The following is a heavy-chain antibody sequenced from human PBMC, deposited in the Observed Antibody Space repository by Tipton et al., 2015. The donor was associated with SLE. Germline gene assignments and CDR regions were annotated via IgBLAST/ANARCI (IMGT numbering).Heavy chain of an antibody. V-gene: IGHV4-34*01. CDR2: INHRGST. D-gene: IGHD6-13*01. J-gene: IGHJ5*02. Sequence: TLSLTCAVYGGSFSGYYWSWIRQPPGKGLEWIGEINHRGSTNYNPSLKSRVTISVDTSKNQFSLKLSSVTAADTAVYYCARVPAIAAVDNWFDPWGQGTLVTVSS. CDR3: ARVPAIAAVDNWFDP. CDR1: GGSFSGYY.